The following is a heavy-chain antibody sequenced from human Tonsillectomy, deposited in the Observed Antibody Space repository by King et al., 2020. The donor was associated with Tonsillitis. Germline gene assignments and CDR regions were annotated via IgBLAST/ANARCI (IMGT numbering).Heavy chain of an antibody. CDR3: VRDSSQFNWYCGL. Sequence: VQLVESGGGVVQPGRSLRLSCGASGFTFGSFGMHWVRQAPGKGLEWVAVISDDGSNSRYAASLKGRFTISRDNSRNTVSLQMNNLRPEDAGVYYCVRDSSQFNWYCGLWGRGTLVTVTS. V-gene: IGHV3-30*03. J-gene: IGHJ2*01. CDR1: GFTFGSFG. D-gene: IGHD2-2*01. CDR2: ISDDGSNS.